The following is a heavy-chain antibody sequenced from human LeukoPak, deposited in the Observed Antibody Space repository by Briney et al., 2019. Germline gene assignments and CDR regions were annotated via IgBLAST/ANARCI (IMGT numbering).Heavy chain of an antibody. Sequence: PGGSRRLSCAASGFTFSSYNMDWVRQAPGKGLEWVSFIDSSSRYIYQADSVKGRFTISRDNAKSSVFLQMNSLRAEDTAVYYCARVGGHCTSTSCPPPDYWGQGTLVSVSS. V-gene: IGHV3-21*01. J-gene: IGHJ4*02. CDR2: IDSSSRYI. CDR1: GFTFSSYN. CDR3: ARVGGHCTSTSCPPPDY. D-gene: IGHD2-2*01.